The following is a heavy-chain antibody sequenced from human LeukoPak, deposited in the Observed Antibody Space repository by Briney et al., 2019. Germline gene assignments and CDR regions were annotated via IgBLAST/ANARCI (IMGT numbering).Heavy chain of an antibody. J-gene: IGHJ4*02. CDR3: AKGLSSGWFHYYFDY. V-gene: IGHV3-23*01. D-gene: IGHD6-19*01. Sequence: PGGSLRLSCAASGFAFSSYAMSWVRQAPGKGLEWVSAISGSGDSTYYADSVKGRFTISRDNSKNTLYLQMNSLRAEDTAVYYCAKGLSSGWFHYYFDYWGQGTLVTVSS. CDR2: ISGSGDST. CDR1: GFAFSSYA.